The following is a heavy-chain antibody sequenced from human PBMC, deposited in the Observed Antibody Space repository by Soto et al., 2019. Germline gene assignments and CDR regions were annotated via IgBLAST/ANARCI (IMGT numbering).Heavy chain of an antibody. CDR3: VRDGTKTLRDWFDP. V-gene: IGHV4-4*07. D-gene: IGHD1-1*01. J-gene: IGHJ5*02. Sequence: SETLSLTCTFSGASISVFYWSWIRKSAGKGLEWIGRIYATGTTDYNPSLKSRVMMSVDTSKKQFSLKLRSVTAADTAVYYCVRDGTKTLRDWFDPWGQGISVTVSS. CDR1: GASISVFY. CDR2: IYATGTT.